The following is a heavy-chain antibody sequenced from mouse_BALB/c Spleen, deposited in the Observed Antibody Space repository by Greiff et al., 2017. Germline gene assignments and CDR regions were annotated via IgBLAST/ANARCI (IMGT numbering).Heavy chain of an antibody. D-gene: IGHD2-2*01. CDR3: ARVVYYGYDDAMDY. J-gene: IGHJ4*01. V-gene: IGHV2-9*02. CDR2: IWAGGST. Sequence: QVQLQQSGPGLVAPSQSLSITCTVSGFSLTSYGVHWVRQPPGKGLEWLGVIWAGGSTNYNSALMSRLSISKDNSKSQVFLKMNSLQTDDTAMYYCARVVYYGYDDAMDYWGQGTSVTVSS. CDR1: GFSLTSYG.